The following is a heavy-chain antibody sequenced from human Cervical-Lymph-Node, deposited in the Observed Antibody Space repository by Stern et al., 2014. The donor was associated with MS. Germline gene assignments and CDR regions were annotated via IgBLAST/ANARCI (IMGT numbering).Heavy chain of an antibody. CDR2: IMPLFGTA. CDR3: ARHQAGIAAN. Sequence: QVQLVQSGAEVKRPESSVKVSCKASGGSLSTLDISWVRQAPGQGLEWVGEIMPLFGTANYAQKFKGSLTITADESTSTVYMELSSLKSEDTAIYFCARHQAGIAANWGQGTLVTVTS. CDR1: GGSLSTLD. D-gene: IGHD6-13*01. V-gene: IGHV1-69*19. J-gene: IGHJ4*02.